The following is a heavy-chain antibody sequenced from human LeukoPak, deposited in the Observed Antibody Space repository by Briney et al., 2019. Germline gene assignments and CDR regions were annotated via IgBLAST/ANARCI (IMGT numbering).Heavy chain of an antibody. V-gene: IGHV3-21*01. D-gene: IGHD6-19*01. J-gene: IGHJ4*02. Sequence: GGSLRLSCAASGFTFSRYSMNWVRQAPAKGLEWVSSISSCSSYIYYADSVKGRFTISRDNAKNSLYLQMNSLRAEDTAVYYCARDSSGWYPGYWGQGTLVTVSS. CDR1: GFTFSRYS. CDR3: ARDSSGWYPGY. CDR2: ISSCSSYI.